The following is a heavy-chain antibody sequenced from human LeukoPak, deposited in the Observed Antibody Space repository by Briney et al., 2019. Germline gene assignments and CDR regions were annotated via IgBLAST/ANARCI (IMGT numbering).Heavy chain of an antibody. J-gene: IGHJ4*02. Sequence: GGSLRLSCAASGFTFSSYGMSWVRQAPGKGLEWVSAISGSGGSTYYADSVKGRFTISRDNAKNSLYLQMNSLRAEDTAVYYCARDLYCSSTSCYKDYFDYWGQGTLVTVSS. CDR1: GFTFSSYG. CDR2: ISGSGGST. CDR3: ARDLYCSSTSCYKDYFDY. V-gene: IGHV3-23*01. D-gene: IGHD2-2*02.